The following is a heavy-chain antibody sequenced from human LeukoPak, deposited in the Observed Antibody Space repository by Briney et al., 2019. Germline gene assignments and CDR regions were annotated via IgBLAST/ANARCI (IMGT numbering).Heavy chain of an antibody. J-gene: IGHJ4*02. CDR1: GYSFTSYW. D-gene: IGHD6-19*01. CDR2: IDPSDSYT. Sequence: GESLKISFKGSGYSFTSYWISWVRQMPGKGLEWMGRIDPSDSYTNYSPSFQGHVTISADKSISTAYLQWSSLKASDTAMYYCARRVQDGIAVAGKTIDYWGQGTLVTVSS. V-gene: IGHV5-10-1*01. CDR3: ARRVQDGIAVAGKTIDY.